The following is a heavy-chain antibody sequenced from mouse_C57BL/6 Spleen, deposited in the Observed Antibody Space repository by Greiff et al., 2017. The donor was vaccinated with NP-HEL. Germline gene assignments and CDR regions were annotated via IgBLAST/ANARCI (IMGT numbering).Heavy chain of an antibody. D-gene: IGHD1-1*01. Sequence: VQLQQSGAELVRPGSSVKLSCKASGYTFTSYWMHWVKQRPIQGLEWIGNIDPSDSETHYNQKFKDKATLTVDKSSSTAYMQLSSLTSEDSAVYYCAREGITTVEYYFDYWGQGTTLTVSS. CDR3: AREGITTVEYYFDY. CDR1: GYTFTSYW. V-gene: IGHV1-52*01. CDR2: IDPSDSET. J-gene: IGHJ2*01.